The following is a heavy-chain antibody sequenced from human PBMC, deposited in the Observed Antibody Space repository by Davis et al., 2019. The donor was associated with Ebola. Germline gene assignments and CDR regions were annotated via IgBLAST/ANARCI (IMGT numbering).Heavy chain of an antibody. Sequence: SETLSLTCTVSGGSITNYYWHWIRQPPGKGLEWIGYIYNVGSTNYNPSLKSRVTMSVDTSKNQFSLKLSSVTAADTAVYYCARGNYGDYIVLYYYNMDVWGQGTTVTVSS. CDR2: IYNVGST. D-gene: IGHD4-17*01. CDR1: GGSITNYY. V-gene: IGHV4-59*01. J-gene: IGHJ6*02. CDR3: ARGNYGDYIVLYYYNMDV.